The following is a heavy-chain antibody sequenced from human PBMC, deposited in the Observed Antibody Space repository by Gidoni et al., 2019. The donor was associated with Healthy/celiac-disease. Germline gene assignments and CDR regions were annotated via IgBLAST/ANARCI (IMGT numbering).Heavy chain of an antibody. CDR3: AREVVVRGVTPDY. CDR1: GFTFSSYS. V-gene: IGHV3-21*01. J-gene: IGHJ4*02. Sequence: EVQLVESGGGLVKPGGSLRLSWAASGFTFSSYSMNWVRQAPGKGREWVSSISSSSSYIYYADSVKGRFTISRDNAKNSLYLQMNSLRAEDTAVYYCAREVVVRGVTPDYWGQGTLVTVSS. D-gene: IGHD3-10*01. CDR2: ISSSSSYI.